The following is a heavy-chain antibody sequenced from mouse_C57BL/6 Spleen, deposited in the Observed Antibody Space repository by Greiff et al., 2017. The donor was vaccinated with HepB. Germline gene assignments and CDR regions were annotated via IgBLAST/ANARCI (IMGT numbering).Heavy chain of an antibody. CDR3: AREDYGSNYDY. CDR2: ISDGGSYT. CDR1: GFTFSSYA. Sequence: EVQLVESGGGLVKPGGSLKLSCAASGFTFSSYAMSWVRQTPEKRLEWVATISDGGSYTYYPDNVKGRFTISRDNAKNNLYLQMSHLKSEDAAMYYCAREDYGSNYDYWGPGTTLTVSS. J-gene: IGHJ2*01. V-gene: IGHV5-4*01. D-gene: IGHD1-1*01.